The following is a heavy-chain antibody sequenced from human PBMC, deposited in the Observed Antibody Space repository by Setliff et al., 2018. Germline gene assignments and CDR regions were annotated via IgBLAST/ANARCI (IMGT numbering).Heavy chain of an antibody. J-gene: IGHJ5*02. D-gene: IGHD3-10*01. Sequence: SETLSLTCTVSGASMRSGTFYWSWIRLNPGKGLEWIGYISYSGNTYYNPSFEGRLALSVDASMNQFSLRLSSVTAADSAIYSCARDRSALVRGVVHHNYFDPWGQGNKVTVSS. V-gene: IGHV4-31*03. CDR1: GASMRSGTFY. CDR3: ARDRSALVRGVVHHNYFDP. CDR2: ISYSGNT.